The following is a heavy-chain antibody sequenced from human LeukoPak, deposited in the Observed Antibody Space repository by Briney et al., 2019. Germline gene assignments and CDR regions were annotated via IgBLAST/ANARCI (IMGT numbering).Heavy chain of an antibody. J-gene: IGHJ4*02. D-gene: IGHD5-12*01. CDR1: GFTFSSYA. CDR3: AKDREGLSSGYDLEYFDY. V-gene: IGHV3-23*01. CDR2: ISVSGGTT. Sequence: PGGSLRLSCAASGFTFSSYAMNWVRQAPGKGLEWVSAISVSGGTTYYADSVKGRFTISRDNSKNTLFLQMNSLRAEDTAVYYCAKDREGLSSGYDLEYFDYWGQGTLVTVSS.